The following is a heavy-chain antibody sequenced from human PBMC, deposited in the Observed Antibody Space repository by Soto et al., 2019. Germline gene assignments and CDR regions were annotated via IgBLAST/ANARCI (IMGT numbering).Heavy chain of an antibody. D-gene: IGHD3-22*01. J-gene: IGHJ3*02. CDR3: AALHETHSYDIDGYSYDTFHI. CDR1: GYTVNELS. V-gene: IGHV1-24*01. Sequence: GASVKVSCKVSGYTVNELSIHWVRQAPGKGLEWLGGFDPEDGKTIYAQTLQGRLAMTEDTSADTAYMELSSLRSEDTSVYFCAALHETHSYDIDGYSYDTFHIWGQGTMVTVSS. CDR2: FDPEDGKT.